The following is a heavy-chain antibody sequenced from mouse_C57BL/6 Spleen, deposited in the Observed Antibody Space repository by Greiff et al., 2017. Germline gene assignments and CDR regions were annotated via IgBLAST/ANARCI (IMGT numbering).Heavy chain of an antibody. J-gene: IGHJ4*01. CDR1: GFTFSDYG. Sequence: EVQLVESGGGLVKPGGSLKLSCAASGFTFSDYGMHWVRQAPEKGLEWVAYISSGSSTIYYADTVKGRFTISRDNAKNTMFLQMTSLRSEDTAMYYCASKAPYYGSSYYAMDYWGQGTSVTVSS. CDR2: ISSGSSTI. D-gene: IGHD1-1*01. V-gene: IGHV5-17*01. CDR3: ASKAPYYGSSYYAMDY.